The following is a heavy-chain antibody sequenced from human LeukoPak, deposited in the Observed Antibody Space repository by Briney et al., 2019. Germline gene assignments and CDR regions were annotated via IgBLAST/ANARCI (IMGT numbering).Heavy chain of an antibody. D-gene: IGHD3-10*01. J-gene: IGHJ6*02. CDR1: GGSISSYY. Sequence: SETLSLTCTVSGGSISSYYWSWIRQPSGKGLEWIGYIYYSGSTNYNPSLKSRVTISVDTSKNQFSLKLSSVTAADTAVYYCARLRYYGSGSYSSNYYYGMDVWGQGTTVTVSS. V-gene: IGHV4-59*08. CDR3: ARLRYYGSGSYSSNYYYGMDV. CDR2: IYYSGST.